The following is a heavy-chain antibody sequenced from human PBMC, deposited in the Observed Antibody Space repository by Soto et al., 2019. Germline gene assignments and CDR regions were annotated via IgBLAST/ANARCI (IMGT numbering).Heavy chain of an antibody. Sequence: SETLSLTCAVSGGSFTSNNWWTWVRQPPGQGLAWIGEIYRTGSTNSKPSLKSRVIISLDKSENQFSLKVTSLTAADTAVYYCASRDPGTSVDYWGQGTLVTVSS. V-gene: IGHV4-4*02. D-gene: IGHD1-7*01. CDR2: IYRTGST. CDR3: ASRDPGTSVDY. J-gene: IGHJ4*02. CDR1: GGSFTSNNW.